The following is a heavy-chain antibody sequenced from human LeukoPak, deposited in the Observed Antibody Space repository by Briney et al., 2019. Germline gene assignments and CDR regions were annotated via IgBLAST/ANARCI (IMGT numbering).Heavy chain of an antibody. Sequence: ASVKVSCKASGGTFSSYGISWVRQAPGQGLEWMGWISAYNGNTNYAQKLQGRVTMTTDTSTSTAYMELRSLRSDDTAVYYCARDRAHNWFDPWGQGTLVTVSS. CDR1: GGTFSSYG. J-gene: IGHJ5*02. CDR2: ISAYNGNT. V-gene: IGHV1-18*01. CDR3: ARDRAHNWFDP.